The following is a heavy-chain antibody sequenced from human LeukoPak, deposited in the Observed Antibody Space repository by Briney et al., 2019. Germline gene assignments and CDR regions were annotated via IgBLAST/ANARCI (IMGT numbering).Heavy chain of an antibody. CDR3: ANGELLWFGELYY. CDR2: ISGSGGST. D-gene: IGHD3-10*01. Sequence: GGSLRLSCAASGFTFSSYAMSWVRQAPGKGLEWVSAISGSGGSTYYADSVKGRFTISRDNSKNTLYLQMNSLRAEDTAVYYCANGELLWFGELYYWGQGTLVTVSS. CDR1: GFTFSSYA. J-gene: IGHJ4*02. V-gene: IGHV3-23*01.